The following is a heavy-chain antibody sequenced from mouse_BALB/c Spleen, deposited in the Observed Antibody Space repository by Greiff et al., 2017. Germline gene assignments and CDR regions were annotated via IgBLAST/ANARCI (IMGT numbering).Heavy chain of an antibody. Sequence: EVQLQQSGGGLVQPGGSLKLSCAASGFTFSSYTMSWVRQTPEKRLEWVAYISNGGGSTYYPDTVKGRFTISRDNAKNTLYLQMSSLKSEDTAMYYCARRYYYGSRDAMDYWGQGTSVTVSS. CDR2: ISNGGGST. V-gene: IGHV5-12-2*01. D-gene: IGHD1-1*01. J-gene: IGHJ4*01. CDR3: ARRYYYGSRDAMDY. CDR1: GFTFSSYT.